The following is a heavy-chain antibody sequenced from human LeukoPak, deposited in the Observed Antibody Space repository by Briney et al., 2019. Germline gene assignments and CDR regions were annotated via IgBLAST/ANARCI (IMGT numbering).Heavy chain of an antibody. CDR1: GFTFSNYW. Sequence: GSLRLSCAASGFTFSNYWMTWVRQAPGKGSEWVANIKQDGSERNYVDSVKGRFTIARDNSKNSLYLQMTSLRGEDTAVYYCASRAGKPGNTPWCFDYWGQGALVTVSS. D-gene: IGHD1-7*01. J-gene: IGHJ4*02. CDR3: ASRAGKPGNTPWCFDY. V-gene: IGHV3-7*01. CDR2: IKQDGSER.